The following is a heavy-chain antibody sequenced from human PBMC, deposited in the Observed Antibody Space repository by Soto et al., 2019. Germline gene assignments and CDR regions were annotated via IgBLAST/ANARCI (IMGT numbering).Heavy chain of an antibody. D-gene: IGHD6-6*01. V-gene: IGHV3-7*01. CDR2: IKQDGSEK. J-gene: IGHJ3*02. Sequence: LSLTCAASGFTFSSYWMSWVRQAPGEGLAWGANIKQDGSEKYYVDSVKGRFTISRDNAKNSLYLQMNSLRAEDTAVYYCAREGIEQLVLAFDIWGQGTMVTVSS. CDR1: GFTFSSYW. CDR3: AREGIEQLVLAFDI.